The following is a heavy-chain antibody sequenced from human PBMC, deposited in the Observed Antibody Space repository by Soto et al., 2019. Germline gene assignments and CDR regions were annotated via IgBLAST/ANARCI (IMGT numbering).Heavy chain of an antibody. V-gene: IGHV3-21*01. J-gene: IGHJ6*02. Sequence: GGSLRLSCAASGFSFSSYDMNWVRQAPGKGLEWVSSISGSSNYIYYADSVKGRFTISRDNAKNPLYLQMNSLRPEDTAVYYCARDLSTTDYYYYGMDVWGQGTTVTVSS. CDR3: ARDLSTTDYYYYGMDV. D-gene: IGHD4-17*01. CDR1: GFSFSSYD. CDR2: ISGSSNYI.